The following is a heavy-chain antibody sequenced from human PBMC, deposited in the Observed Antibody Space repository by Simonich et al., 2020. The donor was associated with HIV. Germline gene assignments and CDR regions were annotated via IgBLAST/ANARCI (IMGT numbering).Heavy chain of an antibody. V-gene: IGHV4-34*01. CDR1: GGSFSGYY. J-gene: IGHJ4*02. CDR2: INHSGIT. CDR3: ARRHPTTVTTPYFDY. D-gene: IGHD4-17*01. Sequence: QVQLQQWGAGLLKPSETLSLTCAVYGGSFSGYYWCWFRQPPGKGLEWIGEINHSGITNYNPSLKRRVTISVDTSKNQFSLKLSSVTAAYTAVYYCARRHPTTVTTPYFDYWGQGTLVTVSS.